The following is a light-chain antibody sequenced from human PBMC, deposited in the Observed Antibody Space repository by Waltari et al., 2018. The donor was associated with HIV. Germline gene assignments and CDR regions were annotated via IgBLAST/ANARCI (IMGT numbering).Light chain of an antibody. J-gene: IGLJ3*02. V-gene: IGLV6-57*03. CDR2: QNN. Sequence: FILTQPHSVSGSPGKTVNISCTRRSGSIASNYVQWFQQRPGSAPINAIYQNNQRASGVADRFSGSIDRSSNSASLTISGLKTEDEADFFCQSYDTSNSHWVFGGGTKLTVL. CDR3: QSYDTSNSHWV. CDR1: SGSIASNY.